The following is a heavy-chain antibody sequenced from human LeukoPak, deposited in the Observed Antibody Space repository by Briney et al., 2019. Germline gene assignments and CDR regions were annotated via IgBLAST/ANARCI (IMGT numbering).Heavy chain of an antibody. Sequence: GGSLRLSCAASGFTFSSYAMSWVRQAPGKGLEWVSAISGSGGSTYYADSVKGRFTISRDNSKNTLYLQMNSLRAEDTAVYYCAKGETLSPIAAAQVVECYFDYWGQGTLVTVSS. CDR1: GFTFSSYA. V-gene: IGHV3-23*01. J-gene: IGHJ4*02. CDR3: AKGETLSPIAAAQVVECYFDY. D-gene: IGHD6-13*01. CDR2: ISGSGGST.